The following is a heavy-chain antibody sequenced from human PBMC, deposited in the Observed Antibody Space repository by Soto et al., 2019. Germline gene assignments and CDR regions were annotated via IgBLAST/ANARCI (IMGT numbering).Heavy chain of an antibody. V-gene: IGHV1-69*13. J-gene: IGHJ6*02. Sequence: SVNVSCKASGGTFSSYAISWVRQAPGQGLEWMGGIIPIFGTANYAQKFQGRVTITADESTSTAYMELSSLRSEDTAVYYCATAYRVPGGMDVWGQGTTVTVSS. CDR2: IIPIFGTA. D-gene: IGHD3-16*02. CDR1: GGTFSSYA. CDR3: ATAYRVPGGMDV.